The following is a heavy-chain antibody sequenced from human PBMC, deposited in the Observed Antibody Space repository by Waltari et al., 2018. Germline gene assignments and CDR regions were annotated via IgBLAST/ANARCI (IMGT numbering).Heavy chain of an antibody. CDR1: GYTFTEYY. Sequence: EVQLVQSGAEVKKPGATVRISCKVSGYTFTEYYMHWVQQAPGKGLEWMGLLDPEDGETTYAEKFQGRVTMTADTSTDTAYMELSSLRSEDTAVYFCATSGEADFDYWGQGTLVTVSS. CDR3: ATSGEADFDY. D-gene: IGHD4-17*01. J-gene: IGHJ4*02. V-gene: IGHV1-69-2*01. CDR2: LDPEDGET.